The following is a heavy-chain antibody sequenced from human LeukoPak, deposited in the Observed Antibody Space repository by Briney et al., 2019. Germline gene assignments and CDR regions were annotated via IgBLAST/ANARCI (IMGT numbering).Heavy chain of an antibody. CDR3: ARAFLFFYYYYMDV. Sequence: GASVKVSCKASGYTFTSYGISWVRQAPGQGLEWMGWISAYNGNTNYAQKLQGRVTMTTDTSTSTAYMELRSLRSDDTAVYYCARAFLFFYYYYMDVWGKGTTVTVSS. J-gene: IGHJ6*03. V-gene: IGHV1-18*01. CDR2: ISAYNGNT. CDR1: GYTFTSYG.